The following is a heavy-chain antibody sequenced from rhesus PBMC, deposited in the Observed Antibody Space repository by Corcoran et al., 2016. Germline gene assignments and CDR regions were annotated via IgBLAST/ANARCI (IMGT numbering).Heavy chain of an antibody. Sequence: QLQLQESGPGLVKPSETLSLTCAVSGGSISSNYWSWIRQPPGKGLEWIGRISGSGGSTDYNPSCNSRVTISTDTSKNQFSLKLSSVTAADTAAYYCARSWGSRYYFDYWGQGVLVTVSS. J-gene: IGHJ4*01. CDR2: ISGSGGST. D-gene: IGHD4-29*01. CDR1: GGSISSNY. V-gene: IGHV4-173*01. CDR3: ARSWGSRYYFDY.